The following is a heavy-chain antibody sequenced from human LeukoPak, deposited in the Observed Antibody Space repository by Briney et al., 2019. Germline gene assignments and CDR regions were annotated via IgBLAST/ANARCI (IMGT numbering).Heavy chain of an antibody. V-gene: IGHV4-34*01. CDR1: GGSFSGYY. CDR2: INHSGST. Sequence: SETLSLTCAVYGGSFSGYYWSWIRQPPGKGLEWSGEINHSGSTNYNPSLKSRVTISVDTSKNQFSLKLSSVTAADTAVYYCARAGSGYDFWSGYYIGGYMDVWGKGTTVTVSS. J-gene: IGHJ6*03. D-gene: IGHD3-3*01. CDR3: ARAGSGYDFWSGYYIGGYMDV.